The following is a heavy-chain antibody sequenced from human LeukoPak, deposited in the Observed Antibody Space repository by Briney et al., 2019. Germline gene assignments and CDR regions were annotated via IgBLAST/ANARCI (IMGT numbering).Heavy chain of an antibody. J-gene: IGHJ4*02. Sequence: GGSLRLSCAASGFTFSSYSVNWVRQAPGKGLEWVSSITGSSTSIYYADPVKGRFTISRDNAKNSLYLQMNSLRAEDTAVYYCARTYYDILTGYNPYFDYWGQGTLVTVSS. V-gene: IGHV3-21*01. CDR3: ARTYYDILTGYNPYFDY. CDR1: GFTFSSYS. D-gene: IGHD3-9*01. CDR2: ITGSSTSI.